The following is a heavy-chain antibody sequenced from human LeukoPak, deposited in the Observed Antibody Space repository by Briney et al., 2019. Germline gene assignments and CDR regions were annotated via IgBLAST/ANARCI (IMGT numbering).Heavy chain of an antibody. CDR1: GYTFTSYD. CDR2: MNPNSGNT. J-gene: IGHJ4*03. Sequence: VASVKVSCKASGYTFTSYDINWVRQATGQGLEWMGWMNPNSGNTGYAQKFQGRVTITRNTSISTAYMELSSLRSEDTAVYYCSRVLIGGSYFHYWGQGTMVTVSS. V-gene: IGHV1-8*03. CDR3: SRVLIGGSYFHY. D-gene: IGHD3-16*01.